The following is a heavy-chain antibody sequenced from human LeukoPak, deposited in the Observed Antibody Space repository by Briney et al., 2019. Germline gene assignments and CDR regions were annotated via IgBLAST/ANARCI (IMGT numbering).Heavy chain of an antibody. CDR1: GFTFSTYW. J-gene: IGHJ4*02. CDR3: VRRRDYGDHSHFDY. Sequence: GRSLRLSCAASGFTFSTYWMRWVRQAPGKWLEWVASIKEDGSEKYYVDSVKGRFTVSRDNAKNSLYLQMDSLRIEDSAVYYCVRRRDYGDHSHFDYWGQGTRVTVSS. D-gene: IGHD4-23*01. V-gene: IGHV3-7*01. CDR2: IKEDGSEK.